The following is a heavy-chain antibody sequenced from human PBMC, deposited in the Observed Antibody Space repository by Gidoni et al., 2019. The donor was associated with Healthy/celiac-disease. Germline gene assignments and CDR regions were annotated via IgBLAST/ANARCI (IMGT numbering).Heavy chain of an antibody. J-gene: IGHJ6*02. CDR3: ARGRPTIFGVVRGYYYGMDV. D-gene: IGHD3-3*01. V-gene: IGHV4-34*01. CDR2: INHSGST. CDR1: GGSFSGSY. Sequence: QVQLQQWGEGLLKPSETLSLTCAVYGGSFSGSYWSWIRQPPGKGLEWIGEINHSGSTNYNPSLKSRVTISVDTSKNQCSLKLSSVTAADTAVYYCARGRPTIFGVVRGYYYGMDVWGQGTTVTVSS.